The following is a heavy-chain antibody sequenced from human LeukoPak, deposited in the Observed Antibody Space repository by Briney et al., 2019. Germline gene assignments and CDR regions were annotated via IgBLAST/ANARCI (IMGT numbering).Heavy chain of an antibody. D-gene: IGHD2-2*01. CDR3: ARHGYCSSTSCYVASSSWYPY. CDR1: GFTVSSNY. J-gene: IGHJ4*02. CDR2: IYSGGST. V-gene: IGHV3-66*04. Sequence: GGSLRLSCAASGFTVSSNYMSWVRQAPGKGLEWVSVIYSGGSTYYADSVKGRFTISRDNSKNTLYLQMNSLRAEDTAVYYCARHGYCSSTSCYVASSSWYPYWGQGTLVTVSS.